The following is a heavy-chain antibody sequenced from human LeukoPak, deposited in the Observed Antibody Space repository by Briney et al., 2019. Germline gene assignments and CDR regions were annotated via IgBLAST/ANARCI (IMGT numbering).Heavy chain of an antibody. CDR3: ARAVEGLVVVAADAFDI. CDR2: IYYSGST. D-gene: IGHD2-15*01. Sequence: SETLSLTCTVSGGSISSYYWSWIRQPPGKGLEWIGYIYYSGSTNYNPSLKSRVTISVDTSKNQFSLKLSSVTAADTAVYYCARAVEGLVVVAADAFDIWGQGTMVTVSS. J-gene: IGHJ3*02. V-gene: IGHV4-59*01. CDR1: GGSISSYY.